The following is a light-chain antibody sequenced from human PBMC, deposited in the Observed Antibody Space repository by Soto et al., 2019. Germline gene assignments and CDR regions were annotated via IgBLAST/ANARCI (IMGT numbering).Light chain of an antibody. CDR3: QKRSNWQIT. J-gene: IGKJ5*01. CDR1: QSVSSY. CDR2: DAS. Sequence: EIVLTQSPATLSLSPGERATLSCRASQSVSSYLAWYQQKTGQDPRLLIYDASNRATGITARFSGIGYGTDFTLKIRSLEPEELAVYDCQKRSNWQITVGQGTRLGIK. V-gene: IGKV3-11*01.